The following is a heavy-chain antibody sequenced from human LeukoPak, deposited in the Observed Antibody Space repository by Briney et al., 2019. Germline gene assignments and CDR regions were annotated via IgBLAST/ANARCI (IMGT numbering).Heavy chain of an antibody. CDR2: ISGSGGST. CDR1: GFTFSSYA. J-gene: IGHJ5*02. Sequence: VGSLRLSCAASGFTFSSYAMSWVRQAPGKGLEWVSAISGSGGSTYYADSVKGRFTISRDNSKNTLYLQVNSLRAEDTAVYYCAKEGTARPKQTTFDPWGQGTLVTVSS. CDR3: AKEGTARPKQTTFDP. V-gene: IGHV3-23*01. D-gene: IGHD1/OR15-1a*01.